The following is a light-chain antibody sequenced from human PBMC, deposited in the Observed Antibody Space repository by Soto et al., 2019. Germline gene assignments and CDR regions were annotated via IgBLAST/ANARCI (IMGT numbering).Light chain of an antibody. V-gene: IGKV3D-7*01. CDR3: QQDYNLPQT. CDR1: QSVSSSY. J-gene: IGKJ1*01. CDR2: GAS. Sequence: EVVVTQSASTLSVSPGERATLSCRASQSVSSSYLAWYQQKPGQAPRLLIYGASSRATGIPDRFSGSGSGTDFTLTISSLQPEDFAVYYCQQDYNLPQTFGQGTKVAIK.